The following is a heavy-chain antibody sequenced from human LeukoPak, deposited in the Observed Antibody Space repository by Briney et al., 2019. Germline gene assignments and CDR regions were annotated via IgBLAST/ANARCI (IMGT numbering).Heavy chain of an antibody. V-gene: IGHV3-74*01. CDR2: INSDGINT. J-gene: IGHJ5*02. CDR3: ARDLGQYYDTSDNWFDP. D-gene: IGHD3-22*01. CDR1: GFTFSNYW. Sequence: GGSLRLSCEASGFTFSNYWMHWVRQAPGKGLVWVSRINSDGINTSYAGSVKGRFTISRDNAKNTLNLQMNSLRAEDTAVYYCARDLGQYYDTSDNWFDPWGQGTLVTVSS.